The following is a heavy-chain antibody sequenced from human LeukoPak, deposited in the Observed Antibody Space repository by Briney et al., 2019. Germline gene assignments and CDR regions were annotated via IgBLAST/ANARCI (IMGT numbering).Heavy chain of an antibody. D-gene: IGHD2-15*01. CDR2: IKQDGSEK. CDR3: ARVERDIPPRYYFDY. CDR1: GFTFSNSA. J-gene: IGHJ4*02. V-gene: IGHV3-7*01. Sequence: PGGSLRLSCEASGFTFSNSAMNWVRQAPGKGLEWVANIKQDGSEKYYVDSVKGRFTISRDNAKKSLYLQTNSLRTEDTAVYYCARVERDIPPRYYFDYWGQGTLVTVSS.